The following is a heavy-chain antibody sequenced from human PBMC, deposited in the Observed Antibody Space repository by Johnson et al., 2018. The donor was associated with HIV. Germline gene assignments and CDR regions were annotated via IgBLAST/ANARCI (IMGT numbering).Heavy chain of an antibody. CDR3: AKSSDEYSSSSDAFDI. Sequence: VQLVESGGGVVRPGGSLRLSCAASGFTFDDYGMIWVRQAPGKGLEWVSGLYWNGGCTGYAASVKGRFTISRDNSKNTLYLQMNSLRAEDTAVYYCAKSSDEYSSSSDAFDIWGQGTMVTVSS. V-gene: IGHV3-20*04. CDR1: GFTFDDYG. J-gene: IGHJ3*02. CDR2: LYWNGGCT. D-gene: IGHD6-6*01.